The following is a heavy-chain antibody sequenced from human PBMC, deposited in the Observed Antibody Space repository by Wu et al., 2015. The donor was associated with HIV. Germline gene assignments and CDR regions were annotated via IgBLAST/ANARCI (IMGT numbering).Heavy chain of an antibody. V-gene: IGHV1-18*01. CDR2: ISAYNGNT. CDR1: GYTFSNYG. J-gene: IGHJ6*03. CDR3: ARVERRSSIGPSYYYYYMDV. D-gene: IGHD6-25*01. Sequence: QLQLVQSGAEVRKDGASVKVACKASGYTFSNYGISWVRQAPGQGLEWMGWISAYNGNTDYAQKLQGRVTMTTDTSTSTAYMELRSLRSDDTAVYYCARVERRSSIGPSYYYYYMDVWGKGTTVTVPS.